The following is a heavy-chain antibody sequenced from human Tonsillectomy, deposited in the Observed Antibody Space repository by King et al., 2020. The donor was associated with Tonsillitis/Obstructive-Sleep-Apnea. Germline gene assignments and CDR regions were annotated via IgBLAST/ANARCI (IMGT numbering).Heavy chain of an antibody. CDR2: IIPIFGTA. J-gene: IGHJ4*02. D-gene: IGHD2-2*01. Sequence: QLVQSGAEVKKPGSSVKVSCKASGGTFSSYAISWVRQAPGQGLEWMGGIIPIFGTANNAQKIQGRVTITADESTSTAYMELSSLRSEDTAVYYCARVKDIVVVPAAYSGFDYWGQGTLVTVSS. CDR1: GGTFSSYA. CDR3: ARVKDIVVVPAAYSGFDY. V-gene: IGHV1-69*12.